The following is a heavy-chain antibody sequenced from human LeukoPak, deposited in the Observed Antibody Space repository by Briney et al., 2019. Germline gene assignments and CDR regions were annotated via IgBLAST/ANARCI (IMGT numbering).Heavy chain of an antibody. Sequence: SETLSLTCTVSGGSISTNSYYWGWIRQPPGKGLEWIGSIYYRGTTYYNPSLKSRVTISVDTSKNQFSLKLSSVTAADTAVYYCARIEEGYCSGGSCYYFDYWGQGTLVTVSS. CDR1: GGSISTNSYY. CDR2: IYYRGTT. V-gene: IGHV4-39*07. CDR3: ARIEEGYCSGGSCYYFDY. J-gene: IGHJ4*02. D-gene: IGHD2-15*01.